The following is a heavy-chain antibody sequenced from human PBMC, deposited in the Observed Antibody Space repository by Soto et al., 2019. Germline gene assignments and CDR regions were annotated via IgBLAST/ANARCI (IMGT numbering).Heavy chain of an antibody. CDR3: ARRQYSTSWHFDY. CDR2: TSGSSSTI. CDR1: GFTLSTYA. D-gene: IGHD6-13*01. Sequence: EVQLVESGGDLVQPGGSLRLSCTASGFTLSTYAMNWVRQAPGKGLEWVSYTSGSSSTIYYADSVRGRFTISRDNAKNSLYLQMNSLRAEDTAVYYCARRQYSTSWHFDYWGQGTLVTVSS. J-gene: IGHJ4*02. V-gene: IGHV3-48*01.